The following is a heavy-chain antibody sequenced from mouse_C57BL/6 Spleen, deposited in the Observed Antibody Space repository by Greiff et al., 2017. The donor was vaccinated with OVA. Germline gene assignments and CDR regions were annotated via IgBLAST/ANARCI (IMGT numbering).Heavy chain of an antibody. CDR1: GFTFTDYY. CDR3: ARDYYDYDGYAMDY. CDR2: IRNKANGYTT. Sequence: EVKLVESGGGLVQPGGSLSLSCAASGFTFTDYYMSWVRQPPGTALEWLGFIRNKANGYTTEYSASVKGRFTISRDNSQSILYLQMNALRAEDSATYYCARDYYDYDGYAMDYWGQGTSVTVSS. V-gene: IGHV7-3*01. J-gene: IGHJ4*01. D-gene: IGHD2-4*01.